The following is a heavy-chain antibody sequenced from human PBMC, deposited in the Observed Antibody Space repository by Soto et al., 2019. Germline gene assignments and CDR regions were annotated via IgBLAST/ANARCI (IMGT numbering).Heavy chain of an antibody. J-gene: IGHJ4*02. V-gene: IGHV4-4*02. CDR3: ARVRYSSSYFAY. CDR2: VFHSGST. D-gene: IGHD6-13*01. Sequence: PSETLSLTCAVSTGSISSSNWWSWVRQPPGKGLEWIGEVFHSGSTNYNPSLKSRVTISVDKSKNQFSLKLSSVTAADTAVYFCARVRYSSSYFAYWGQGTLVTVSS. CDR1: TGSISSSNW.